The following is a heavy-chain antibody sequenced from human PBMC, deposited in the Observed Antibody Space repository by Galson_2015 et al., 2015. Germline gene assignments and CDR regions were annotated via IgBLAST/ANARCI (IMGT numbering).Heavy chain of an antibody. CDR1: GFTVSSNY. CDR2: IYSGGST. D-gene: IGHD2-21*02. J-gene: IGHJ5*02. Sequence: SLRLSCAVSGFTVSSNYMSWVRQAPGKGLEWVSVIYSGGSTYYADSVKGRFTISRDNSKNTLYLQMNSLRAEDTAVYYCAILVVTASWGFDPWGQGTLVTVSS. CDR3: AILVVTASWGFDP. V-gene: IGHV3-53*01.